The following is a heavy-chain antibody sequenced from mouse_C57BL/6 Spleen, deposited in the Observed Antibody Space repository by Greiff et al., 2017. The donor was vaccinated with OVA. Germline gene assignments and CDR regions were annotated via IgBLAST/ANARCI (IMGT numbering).Heavy chain of an antibody. D-gene: IGHD4-1*01. CDR3: ALTGTVDY. Sequence: VQLQQPGAELVKPGASVKLSCKASGYTFTSYWMRWVKQRPGQGLEWIGMIHPNSGSTNYNEKFKSNATLTVDKSSSTAYMQLSSLTSEDSAVYYCALTGTVDYWGQGTTLTVSS. V-gene: IGHV1-64*01. CDR2: IHPNSGST. J-gene: IGHJ2*01. CDR1: GYTFTSYW.